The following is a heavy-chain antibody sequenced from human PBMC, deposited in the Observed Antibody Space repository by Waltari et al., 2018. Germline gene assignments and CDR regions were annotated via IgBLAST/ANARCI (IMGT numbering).Heavy chain of an antibody. CDR1: GGSISSSSYY. V-gene: IGHV4-39*07. J-gene: IGHJ4*02. CDR3: ARMVRGYCSSTSCHTDH. Sequence: QLQLQESGPGLVKPSETLSLTCTVSGGSISSSSYYWGRVRPPPGKGLEWIGSIYYSGSTYYNPSLKSRVTISVDTSKNQFSLRVSSVTAADTAVFYCARMVRGYCSSTSCHTDHWGQGTLVTVSS. CDR2: IYYSGST. D-gene: IGHD2-2*01.